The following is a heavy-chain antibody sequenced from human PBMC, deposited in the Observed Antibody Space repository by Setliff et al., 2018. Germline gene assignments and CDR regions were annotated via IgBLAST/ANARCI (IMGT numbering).Heavy chain of an antibody. CDR1: GFTVSAYD. CDR3: FGAGTCSY. D-gene: IGHD3-10*01. J-gene: IGHJ4*02. CDR2: LDNDGST. V-gene: IGHV3-53*01. Sequence: PGGSLRLSCAASGFTVSAYDMSWVRQAPGKGLEWVSLLDNDGSTYYADSVKGRFTISRDNSKNSLSLQMNNLRTEDTAVYYCFGAGTCSYWGQGTLVTVSS.